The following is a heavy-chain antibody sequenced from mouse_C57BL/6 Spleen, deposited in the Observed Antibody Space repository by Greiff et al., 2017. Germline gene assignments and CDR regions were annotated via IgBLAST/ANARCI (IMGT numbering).Heavy chain of an antibody. J-gene: IGHJ4*01. CDR3: ARRNDYDYAMDY. CDR2: IHPNSGST. Sequence: QVQLQQPGAELVKPGASVKLSCKASGYTFTSYWMHWVKQRPGQGLEWIGMIHPNSGSTNYNEKFKGQATLTVDKSSTTAYMQLSSLTSEDSAVYYCARRNDYDYAMDYWGQGTSVTVSS. D-gene: IGHD2-4*01. V-gene: IGHV1-64*01. CDR1: GYTFTSYW.